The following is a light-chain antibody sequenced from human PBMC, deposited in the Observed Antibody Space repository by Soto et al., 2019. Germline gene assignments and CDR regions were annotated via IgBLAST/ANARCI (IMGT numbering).Light chain of an antibody. CDR1: SSDVGSNNR. CDR3: SSYTTSNPYG. Sequence: QSALTQPPSVSGSPGQSVAISCTGSSSDVGSNNRVSWYHHPPGTAPKLIIYAVTNRPSGVPDRFSGSKSGNTASLTIAGLQAEDEGDYYCSSYTTSNPYGFGTGTKLTVL. CDR2: AVT. V-gene: IGLV2-18*02. J-gene: IGLJ1*01.